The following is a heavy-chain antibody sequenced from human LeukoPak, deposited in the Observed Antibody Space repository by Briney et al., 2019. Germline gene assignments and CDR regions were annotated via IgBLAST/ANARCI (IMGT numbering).Heavy chain of an antibody. CDR1: GGSIGSYY. V-gene: IGHV4-59*01. CDR3: ARVNRIVGVPWFDP. J-gene: IGHJ5*02. D-gene: IGHD1-26*01. CDR2: IYYSGST. Sequence: PSETLSLTCTVSGGSIGSYYWSWIRQPPGKGLEWIGYIYYSGSTNYNPSLKSRVTISVDTSKNQFSLKLSSVTAADTAVYYCARVNRIVGVPWFDPWGQGTLVTVSS.